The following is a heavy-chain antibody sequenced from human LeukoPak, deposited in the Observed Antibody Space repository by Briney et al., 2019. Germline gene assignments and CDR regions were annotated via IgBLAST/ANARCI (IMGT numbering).Heavy chain of an antibody. D-gene: IGHD2-2*01. CDR2: IYYSGST. Sequence: PSETLSLTCTVSGGSISSSSYYWGWIRQPPGKGLEWIGSIYYSGSTYYNPSLKSRVTISVDTSKNQLSLKLSSVTAADTAVYYCARHLYCSSTSCHYYYYYYGMDVWGQGTMVTVSS. V-gene: IGHV4-39*01. J-gene: IGHJ6*02. CDR3: ARHLYCSSTSCHYYYYYYGMDV. CDR1: GGSISSSSYY.